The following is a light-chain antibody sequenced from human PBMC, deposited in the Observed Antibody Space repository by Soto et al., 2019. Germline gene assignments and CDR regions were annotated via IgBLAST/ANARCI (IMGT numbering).Light chain of an antibody. CDR2: DAS. V-gene: IGKV3-11*01. Sequence: EIVLTQSPATLSVSPGERVTLSCRASQSVSSYLAWYQQIPGQAPRLLIYDASSRAPGIPVRFSGSGSGTDFTRTISTLEPEDFAVYYWQQRSSFPTFGGGTKVEVK. J-gene: IGKJ4*01. CDR3: QQRSSFPT. CDR1: QSVSSY.